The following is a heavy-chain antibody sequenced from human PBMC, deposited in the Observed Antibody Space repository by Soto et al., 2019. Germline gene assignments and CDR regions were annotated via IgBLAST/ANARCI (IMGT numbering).Heavy chain of an antibody. CDR3: ARHHGPTTSENWFDP. Sequence: QVRLVQSGVEVKTPGASVKVSCQASGYTFFTYDISWVRQAPGQGLEWRGWISTYSGDTKYAQKFQGRVTMTTDTSTTTAYLELRSLRSDDTAVYYCARHHGPTTSENWFDPWGQGTLVTVSS. CDR2: ISTYSGDT. J-gene: IGHJ5*02. V-gene: IGHV1-18*01. CDR1: GYTFFTYD. D-gene: IGHD5-12*01.